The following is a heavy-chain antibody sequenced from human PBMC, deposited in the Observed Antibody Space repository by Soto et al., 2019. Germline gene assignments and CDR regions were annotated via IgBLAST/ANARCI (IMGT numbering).Heavy chain of an antibody. D-gene: IGHD4-17*01. CDR1: GYTFTSYY. J-gene: IGHJ4*02. V-gene: IGHV1-46*03. Sequence: QVQLVQSGAEVKKPGASVKVSRKASGYTFTSYYMHWVRQAPGQGLEWMGIINPSGGSTSYAQKFQGRVTMTRDTSTSTVYMELSSLRSEDTAVYYCARDRTTVTTLYYWGQGTLVTVSS. CDR2: INPSGGST. CDR3: ARDRTTVTTLYY.